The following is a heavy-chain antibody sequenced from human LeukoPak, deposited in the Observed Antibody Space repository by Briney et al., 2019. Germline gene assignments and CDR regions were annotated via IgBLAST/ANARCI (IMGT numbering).Heavy chain of an antibody. J-gene: IGHJ4*02. V-gene: IGHV3-13*01. CDR3: TTERWDGSRHLYYFDY. CDR1: GFTFSSYD. CDR2: IGTAGDT. Sequence: PGGSLRLSCAASGFTFSSYDMHWVRQATGKGLEWVSAIGTAGDTYYPGSVKGRFTISRENAKNSLYLQMNSLRAGDTAVYYCTTERWDGSRHLYYFDYWGQGTLVTVSS. D-gene: IGHD6-13*01.